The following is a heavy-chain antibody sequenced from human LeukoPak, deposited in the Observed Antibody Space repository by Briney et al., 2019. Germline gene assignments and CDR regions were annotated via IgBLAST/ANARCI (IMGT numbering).Heavy chain of an antibody. V-gene: IGHV1-18*01. CDR1: GYTFTSYG. CDR3: ARGSNVDIVVVPAAIWFDP. D-gene: IGHD2-2*01. J-gene: IGHJ5*02. CDR2: ISAYNGNT. Sequence: ASVKVSCKASGYTFTSYGISWVRQAPGQGLEWMGWISAYNGNTNYAQKLQGRVTMTTDTSTSTAYMELRSLRSDDTAVYYCARGSNVDIVVVPAAIWFDPWGQGTLVTVSS.